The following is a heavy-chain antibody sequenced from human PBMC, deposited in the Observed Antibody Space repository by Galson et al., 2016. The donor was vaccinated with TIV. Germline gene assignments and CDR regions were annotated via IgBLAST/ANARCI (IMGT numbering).Heavy chain of an antibody. Sequence: PALVKPKQTLTLTCTVSGFSLRHATMSASWIRRPPGKALEWLAQIFSNDEKSHNTSLKNRHRISTDTSKRQVLLTMTNTDPMNTGTYYCVRIGGGCIGYWGQGTLVTVSS. V-gene: IGHV2-26*01. CDR3: VRIGGGCIGY. CDR2: IFSNDEK. D-gene: IGHD6-19*01. J-gene: IGHJ4*02. CDR1: GFSLRHATMS.